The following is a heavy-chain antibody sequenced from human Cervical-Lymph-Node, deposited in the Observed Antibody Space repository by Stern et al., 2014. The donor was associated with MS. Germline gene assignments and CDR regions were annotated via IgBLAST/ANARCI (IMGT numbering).Heavy chain of an antibody. Sequence: EMQLVESGGGLVQPGGSQRLSCVASGSTFSTSWMSWVRQAPGKGLEWVANINRDGSFTFYLDSVKGRFTISRDNAKSSLYLEMNSVRAEDTAVYYCTRFLQSGWSDLFDSWGRGTLVTVSS. CDR3: TRFLQSGWSDLFDS. D-gene: IGHD6-19*01. CDR2: INRDGSFT. CDR1: GSTFSTSW. J-gene: IGHJ5*01. V-gene: IGHV3-7*01.